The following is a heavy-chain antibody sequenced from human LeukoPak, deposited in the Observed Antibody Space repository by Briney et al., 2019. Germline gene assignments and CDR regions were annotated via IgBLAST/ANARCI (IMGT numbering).Heavy chain of an antibody. Sequence: SETLSLTCTVSGGSISSYYWSWIRQPPGKGLEWIGYIYYSGSTNYNPSLNSRVTISVDTSKNQFSLKLSSVTAADTAVYYCARGQDYDFWSGYYQFDYWGQGTLVTVSS. V-gene: IGHV4-59*01. J-gene: IGHJ4*02. CDR2: IYYSGST. CDR1: GGSISSYY. D-gene: IGHD3-3*01. CDR3: ARGQDYDFWSGYYQFDY.